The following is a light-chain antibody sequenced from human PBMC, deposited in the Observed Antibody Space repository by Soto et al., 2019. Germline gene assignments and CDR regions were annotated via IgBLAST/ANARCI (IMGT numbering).Light chain of an antibody. CDR3: QDYSSYL. V-gene: IGKV1-5*01. J-gene: IGKJ2*01. Sequence: DIQMTQSPSTLSASVGDRVTITCRASQSIPSSLAWYQQKPGKAPNLLCYDASILESGVPSRFSGSGSGTEVTLTISSLQSDDFATYCCQDYSSYLFGQGTKLEI. CDR1: QSIPSS. CDR2: DAS.